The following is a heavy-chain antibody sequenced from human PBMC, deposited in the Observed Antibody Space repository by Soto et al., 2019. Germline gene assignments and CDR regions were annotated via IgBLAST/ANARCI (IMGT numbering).Heavy chain of an antibody. CDR1: GYTFTARY. J-gene: IGHJ5*02. CDR2: GNANTGLT. V-gene: IGHV1-2*02. Sequence: QVQLVQSGSEVRKPGASVKVSCQASGYTFTARYMNWVRQAPGQGLEWMGWGNANTGLTKYAQKFQGRVIMTRDTSINTAYMELSGLASDDTAVYYCTTLRLDPWGQGTLVTVSS. CDR3: TTLRLDP. D-gene: IGHD3-9*01.